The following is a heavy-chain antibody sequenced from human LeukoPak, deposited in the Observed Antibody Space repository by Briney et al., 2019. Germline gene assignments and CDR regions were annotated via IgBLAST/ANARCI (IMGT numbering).Heavy chain of an antibody. D-gene: IGHD6-13*01. CDR2: IHYSGST. V-gene: IGHV4-59*01. Sequence: SETLSLTCTVSGGSINSYYWSWIRQPPGKGLEWIGYIHYSGSTNYNPSLKSRVTISVDTSKNQFSLKLSSVTAADTAVYYCASSGSFRQQLVKWGQGTLVTVSS. CDR1: GGSINSYY. CDR3: ASSGSFRQQLVK. J-gene: IGHJ4*02.